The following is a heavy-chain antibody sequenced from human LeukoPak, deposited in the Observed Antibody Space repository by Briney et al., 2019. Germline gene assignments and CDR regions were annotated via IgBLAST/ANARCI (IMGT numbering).Heavy chain of an antibody. D-gene: IGHD6-19*01. Sequence: ASVKVSCRASGYTFTTYGISWVRQAPGQGLEWMGWISAYNGNTNYAQKLQGRVTMTTDTSTSTAYMELRSLRSDDTAVYYCARDGQQWNPFDYWGQGTLVTVSS. J-gene: IGHJ4*02. CDR2: ISAYNGNT. V-gene: IGHV1-18*01. CDR1: GYTFTTYG. CDR3: ARDGQQWNPFDY.